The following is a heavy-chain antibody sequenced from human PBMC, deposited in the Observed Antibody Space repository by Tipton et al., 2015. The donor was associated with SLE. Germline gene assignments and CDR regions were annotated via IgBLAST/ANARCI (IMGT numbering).Heavy chain of an antibody. CDR1: GFTFSDYY. J-gene: IGHJ5*02. Sequence: SLRLSCAASGFTFSDYYMSWIRQAPGKGLEWVSYISSSGSTIYYADSVKGRFTISRDNAKNSLYLQMNSLRAEDTAVYYCARRRSETGLFSKRGWFDPWGQGTLVTVSS. V-gene: IGHV3-11*04. D-gene: IGHD3-10*02. CDR2: ISSSGSTI. CDR3: ARRRSETGLFSKRGWFDP.